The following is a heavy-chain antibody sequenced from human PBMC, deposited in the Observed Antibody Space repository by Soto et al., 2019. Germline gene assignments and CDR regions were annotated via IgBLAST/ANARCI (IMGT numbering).Heavy chain of an antibody. J-gene: IGHJ5*02. Sequence: PSETLSLTCAVSGGSISSGGYSWSWIRQPPGKGLEWIGYIYHSGSTYYNPSLKSRVTISVDRSKNQFSLKLSSVTAADTAVYYCARSLSSDGSGSYYKEATYWFDPWGQGTLVTVSS. CDR2: IYHSGST. D-gene: IGHD3-10*01. V-gene: IGHV4-30-2*01. CDR1: GGSISSGGYS. CDR3: ARSLSSDGSGSYYKEATYWFDP.